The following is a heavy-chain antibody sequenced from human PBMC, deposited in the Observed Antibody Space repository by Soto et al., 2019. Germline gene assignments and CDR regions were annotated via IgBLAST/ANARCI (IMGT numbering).Heavy chain of an antibody. D-gene: IGHD4-4*01. CDR3: AKDRAVTNNYYYYGMGV. J-gene: IGHJ6*02. CDR2: ISYDGSNK. V-gene: IGHV3-30*18. Sequence: GGSLRLSCAASGFTYSSYGMHWVRQAPGKGLEWVAVISYDGSNKYYADSVKGRFTISRDNSKNMLYLQMNSLRAEDTAVYYCAKDRAVTNNYYYYGMGVWGQGTTVTVSS. CDR1: GFTYSSYG.